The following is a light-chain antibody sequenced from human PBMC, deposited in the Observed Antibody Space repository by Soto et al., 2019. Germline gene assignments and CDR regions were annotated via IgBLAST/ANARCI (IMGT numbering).Light chain of an antibody. CDR1: SSDVGGYNY. CDR3: SSYPRSSTLIL. V-gene: IGLV2-14*01. J-gene: IGLJ1*01. Sequence: QCVLTQPASVTGSPGQSITISCTGTSSDVGGYNYVSWYQQHPGKAPKLMIYDVSNRPSGVSNRFSGSKSGNTASLTISGLQAEDAADYYCSSYPRSSTLILFGTGTKVTVL. CDR2: DVS.